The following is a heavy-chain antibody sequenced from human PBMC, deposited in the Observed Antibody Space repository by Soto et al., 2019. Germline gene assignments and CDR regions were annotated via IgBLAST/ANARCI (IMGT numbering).Heavy chain of an antibody. J-gene: IGHJ5*02. Sequence: EVQLVESGGGLVKPGGSLRLSCAASGFTFSSYSMNWVRQAPGKGLEWVSSISSSSSYIYDADSVKGRFTISRDNAKNSLYLQMNSLRAEDTAVYYCARVIRDDSSGLHGDWFDPWGQGTLVTVSS. CDR1: GFTFSSYS. CDR3: ARVIRDDSSGLHGDWFDP. D-gene: IGHD3-22*01. CDR2: ISSSSSYI. V-gene: IGHV3-21*01.